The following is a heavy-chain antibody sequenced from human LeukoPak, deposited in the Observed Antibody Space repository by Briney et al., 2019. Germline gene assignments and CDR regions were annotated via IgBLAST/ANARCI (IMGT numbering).Heavy chain of an antibody. D-gene: IGHD3-3*01. Sequence: SVKVSCKASGGSLSDSAVFWVRQAPGHGLEWMGKIIVSLGTTDYAQKFQDRVTITADKTTSTAYMELSSLRSDDTAVYYCARESVRFGVVKEGDLWGQGTLASVSS. J-gene: IGHJ5*02. CDR1: GGSLSDSA. CDR3: ARESVRFGVVKEGDL. V-gene: IGHV1-69*04. CDR2: IIVSLGTT.